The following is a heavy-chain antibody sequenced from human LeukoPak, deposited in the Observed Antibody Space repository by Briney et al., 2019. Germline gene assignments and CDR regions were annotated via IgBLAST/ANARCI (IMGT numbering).Heavy chain of an antibody. CDR2: ISAYNGNT. J-gene: IGHJ4*02. CDR3: ARDRRYDFWSGYYHPLVSDFDY. V-gene: IGHV1-18*01. Sequence: ASVKVSCKASGYTFTSCGISWVRQAPGQGLEWMGWISAYNGNTNYAQKLQGRVTMTTDTSTSTAYMELRSLRSDDTAVYYCARDRRYDFWSGYYHPLVSDFDYWGQGTLVTVSS. D-gene: IGHD3-3*01. CDR1: GYTFTSCG.